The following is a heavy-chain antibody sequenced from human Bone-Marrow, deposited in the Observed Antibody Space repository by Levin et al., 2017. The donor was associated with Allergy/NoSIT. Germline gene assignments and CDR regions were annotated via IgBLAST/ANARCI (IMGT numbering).Heavy chain of an antibody. CDR3: AREGVPYSGLGDAFDI. V-gene: IGHV3-21*01. CDR2: ISSSSSYI. J-gene: IGHJ3*02. CDR1: GFTFSSYS. D-gene: IGHD1-26*01. Sequence: GESLKISCAASGFTFSSYSMNWVRQAPGKGLEWVSSISSSSSYIYYADSVKGRFTISRDNAKNSLYLQMNSLRAEDTAVYYCAREGVPYSGLGDAFDIWGQGTMVTVSS.